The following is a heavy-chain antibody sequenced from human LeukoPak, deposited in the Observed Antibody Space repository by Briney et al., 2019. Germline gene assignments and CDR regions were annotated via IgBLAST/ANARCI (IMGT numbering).Heavy chain of an antibody. V-gene: IGHV3-74*01. CDR3: ARVKEASAFDI. Sequence: GGSLRLSCAASGFTFSSYGMYWVRQAPGKGLVWVSRIKSDGSSTSYADSVKGRFTISRDNAKNSLYLQMNSLRAEDTAVYYCARVKEASAFDIWGQGTMVTVSS. CDR1: GFTFSSYG. J-gene: IGHJ3*02. CDR2: IKSDGSST. D-gene: IGHD5-12*01.